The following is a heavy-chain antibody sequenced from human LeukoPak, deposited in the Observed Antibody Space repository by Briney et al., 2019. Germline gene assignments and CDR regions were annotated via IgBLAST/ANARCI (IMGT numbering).Heavy chain of an antibody. CDR2: ISSSGSTI. CDR1: GFTFSSYE. J-gene: IGHJ4*02. CDR3: AREVDFWSGFQGYFEY. D-gene: IGHD3-3*01. V-gene: IGHV3-48*03. Sequence: GGSLRLSWAASGFTFSSYEMNWVRQAPGKGLEWVSYISSSGSTIYYADSVKGRFTISRDNAKNSLYLQMNSLRAEDTAVYYCAREVDFWSGFQGYFEYWGQGTLLTVSS.